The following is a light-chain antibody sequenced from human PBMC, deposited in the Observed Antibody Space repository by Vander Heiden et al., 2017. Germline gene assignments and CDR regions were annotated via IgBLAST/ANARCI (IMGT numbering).Light chain of an antibody. CDR2: DAS. CDR3: QLRSNWPPLT. CDR1: QSVSSY. J-gene: IGKJ4*01. Sequence: EIVLTQSPATLSLSPGDRATLSCRASQSVSSYLAWYQQKPGQAPRLLIYDASNRATGIPARFSGSGSGTDFTLTISSLEPEEFAVYYCQLRSNWPPLTFGGGTKVEIK. V-gene: IGKV3-11*01.